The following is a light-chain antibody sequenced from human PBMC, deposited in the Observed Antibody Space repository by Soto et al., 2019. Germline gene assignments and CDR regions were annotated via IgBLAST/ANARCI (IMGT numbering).Light chain of an antibody. CDR1: QEISSN. CDR2: AAS. Sequence: DIQLTQSPSFLSASVGDRVTITCRASQEISSNLAWYQQMPGKAPKFLIYAASTLQSGVPSRFSGSGSGTEFTLTIRSLQPEDFATYYCQQLKTYPLTFGQGKRLDIK. V-gene: IGKV1-9*01. CDR3: QQLKTYPLT. J-gene: IGKJ5*01.